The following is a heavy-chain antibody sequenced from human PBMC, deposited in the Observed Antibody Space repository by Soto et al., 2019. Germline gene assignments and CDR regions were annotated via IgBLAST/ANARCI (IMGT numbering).Heavy chain of an antibody. D-gene: IGHD4-4*01. Sequence: GGSLRLSCAASGFPFSSYVMSWVRQAPGKGLEWVSGISGGGINTFYADYVKGRFTISRDNSKNTLLLQMISLGAEDTAVYYCAKDSNKYSSSLRGRYFDYWGQGIGVTVSS. CDR1: GFPFSSYV. V-gene: IGHV3-23*01. CDR2: ISGGGINT. J-gene: IGHJ4*02. CDR3: AKDSNKYSSSLRGRYFDY.